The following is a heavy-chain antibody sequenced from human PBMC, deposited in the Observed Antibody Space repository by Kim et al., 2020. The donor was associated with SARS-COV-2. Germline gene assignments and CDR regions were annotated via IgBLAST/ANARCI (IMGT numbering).Heavy chain of an antibody. CDR3: ASEPRHYYYYGMDV. V-gene: IGHV3-11*01. CDR2: ISSSGSTI. Sequence: GGSLRLSCAASGFTFSDYYMSWIRQAPGKGLEWVSYISSSGSTIYYADSVKGRFTISRDNAKNSLYLQMNSLRAEDTAVYYCASEPRHYYYYGMDVWGQGTTVTVSS. J-gene: IGHJ6*02. CDR1: GFTFSDYY.